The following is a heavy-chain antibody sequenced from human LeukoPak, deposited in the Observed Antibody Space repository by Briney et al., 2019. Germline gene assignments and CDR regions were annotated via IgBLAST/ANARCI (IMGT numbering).Heavy chain of an antibody. CDR1: EFSFSSYS. D-gene: IGHD3-9*01. V-gene: IGHV3-21*01. CDR3: ARELRYFDWLSKYNWFDP. J-gene: IGHJ5*02. CDR2: ISSSSSYI. Sequence: GGSLRLSCAASEFSFSSYSMNWVRQAPGKGLEWVSSISSSSSYIFYADSVKGRFTISRDNAKNSLFLQMNSLRAEDTAVYYCARELRYFDWLSKYNWFDPWGQGTLVTVSS.